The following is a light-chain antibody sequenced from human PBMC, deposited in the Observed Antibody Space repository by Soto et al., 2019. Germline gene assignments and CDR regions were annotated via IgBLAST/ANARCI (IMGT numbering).Light chain of an antibody. CDR3: SSYTSSSNNV. Sequence: QSALTQPASVSGSPGQSITISCTGTSSDVGGYNYVSWYQQHPGKAPKLMIYDVSDRPSGVSNRVSGSKSGNTASLTISGLQAEDEADYYCSSYTSSSNNVFGTGTKLTVL. V-gene: IGLV2-14*01. CDR2: DVS. J-gene: IGLJ1*01. CDR1: SSDVGGYNY.